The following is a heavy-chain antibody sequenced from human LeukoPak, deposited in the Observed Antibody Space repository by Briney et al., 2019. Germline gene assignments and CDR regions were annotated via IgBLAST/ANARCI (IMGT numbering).Heavy chain of an antibody. J-gene: IGHJ4*02. Sequence: GGSLRLSCAASGFTFSSYAMHWVRQAPGKGLEWVAIISYDGSNKYYADSVKGRFTISRDNSKNTLYLQMNSLRAEDTAVYYCARDARGAIDYWGQGTLVTVSS. CDR1: GFTFSSYA. V-gene: IGHV3-30-3*01. CDR3: ARDARGAIDY. D-gene: IGHD2-15*01. CDR2: ISYDGSNK.